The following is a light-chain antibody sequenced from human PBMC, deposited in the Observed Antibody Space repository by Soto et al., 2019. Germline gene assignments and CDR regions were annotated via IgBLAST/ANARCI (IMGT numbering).Light chain of an antibody. CDR1: SNDVGTYNL. J-gene: IGLJ1*01. Sequence: QSVLTQPASVSGSPGQSITISCTGTSNDVGTYNLVSWYQQHPGKAPKVMIYEGNKRPSGVSDRFSGSKSGNTASLTISGLQAEDEADYYCSSYTSSSSGVFGTGTKVTVL. CDR2: EGN. V-gene: IGLV2-14*02. CDR3: SSYTSSSSGV.